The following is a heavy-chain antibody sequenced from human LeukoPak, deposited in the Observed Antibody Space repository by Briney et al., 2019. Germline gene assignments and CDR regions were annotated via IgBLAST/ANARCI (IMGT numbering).Heavy chain of an antibody. CDR1: GFTVSNYA. J-gene: IGHJ4*02. CDR3: ARPTPGEFSFLIDY. D-gene: IGHD3-16*02. V-gene: IGHV3-30*01. CDR2: ISNDGSDE. Sequence: GGSLRLSCAASGFTVSNYAMLWVRQAPGQGLEWVAIISNDGSDERSADSVKGQFTISRDNSKNTLYLQMNSLRADDTAVYYCARPTPGEFSFLIDYWGQGTLVTVSS.